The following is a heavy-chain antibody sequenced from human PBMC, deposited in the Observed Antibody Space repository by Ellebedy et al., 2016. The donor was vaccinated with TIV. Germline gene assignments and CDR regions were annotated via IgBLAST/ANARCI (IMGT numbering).Heavy chain of an antibody. Sequence: ASVKVSCKASGFTFSSHYIHWVRQAPGQGLEWMGQINPSGDTKKLDRVVITKDASTSTAYMELSSLRSDDTATYFCARDSGDYAPDYWGQGTLVTVSA. CDR2: INPSGDTK. D-gene: IGHD4-17*01. CDR3: ARDSGDYAPDY. V-gene: IGHV1-2*04. J-gene: IGHJ4*02. CDR1: GFTFSSHY.